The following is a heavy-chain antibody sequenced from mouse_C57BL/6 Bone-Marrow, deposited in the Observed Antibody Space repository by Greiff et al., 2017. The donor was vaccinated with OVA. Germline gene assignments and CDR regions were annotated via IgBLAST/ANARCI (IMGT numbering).Heavy chain of an antibody. J-gene: IGHJ2*01. V-gene: IGHV1-63*01. CDR1: GYTFTNYW. CDR3: ARRGWLPHFDY. Sequence: VQLQESGAELVRPGTSVKMSCKASGYTFTNYWIGWAKQRPGHGLEWIGDIYPGGGYTNYNEKFKGKATLTADKSSSTAYMQFSSLTSEDSAIYYCARRGWLPHFDYWGQGTTLTVSS. CDR2: IYPGGGYT. D-gene: IGHD2-3*01.